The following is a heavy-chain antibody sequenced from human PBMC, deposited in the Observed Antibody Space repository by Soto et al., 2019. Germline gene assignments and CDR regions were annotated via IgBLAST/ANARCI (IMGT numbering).Heavy chain of an antibody. D-gene: IGHD1-26*01. CDR2: IWYDASNK. CDR3: ARDPIGPGIFDY. J-gene: IGHJ4*02. Sequence: PGGSLRLSCVASGFTFSSYGMHWVRQAPGKGLEWVAVIWYDASNKYYADSVKGRFTISRDNTKNTMYLQMNSLRAEETAVYYCARDPIGPGIFDYWGQGTLVTVSS. V-gene: IGHV3-33*01. CDR1: GFTFSSYG.